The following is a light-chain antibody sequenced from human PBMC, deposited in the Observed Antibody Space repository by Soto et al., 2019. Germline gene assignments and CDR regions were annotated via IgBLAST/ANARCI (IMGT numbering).Light chain of an antibody. CDR3: QHYGTSPPLT. V-gene: IGKV3-20*01. CDR1: QSLSSSY. J-gene: IGKJ4*01. Sequence: EIVLTQSPGTLSLSPGARATLSCRASQSLSSSYLAWYQQRPGQSPRLLIYGASSKITGIPDRFSGSGSGTDFTLTISRLEPEDFAMYYCQHYGTSPPLTVGGGTKVEIK. CDR2: GAS.